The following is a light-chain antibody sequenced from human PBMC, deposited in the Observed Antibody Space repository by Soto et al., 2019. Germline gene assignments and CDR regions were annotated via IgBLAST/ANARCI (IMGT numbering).Light chain of an antibody. Sequence: EIVLTQSPATLSLSPGERATLSCRASQSVGSQLAWYQQQPGQAPRLLIFDASNRATGIPARFSGSGSGTDFTLTISSLQSEDFAVYYCQQYNNWPQITFGQGTRLEIK. CDR1: QSVGSQ. CDR3: QQYNNWPQIT. J-gene: IGKJ5*01. V-gene: IGKV3D-15*01. CDR2: DAS.